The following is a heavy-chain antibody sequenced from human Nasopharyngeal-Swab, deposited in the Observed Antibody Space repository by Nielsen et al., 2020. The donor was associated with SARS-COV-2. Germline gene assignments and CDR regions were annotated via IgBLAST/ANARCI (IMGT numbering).Heavy chain of an antibody. CDR2: ISYDGSNK. V-gene: IGHV3-30*18. Sequence: GGSLRLSCAASGFTFSSYGMHWVRKAQGKGLEGVAVISYDGSNKYYADSVKGRFTISRDNSKNTLYLQMNSLRAEDTAVYYCAKDKRYFDWDGKDVWGQGTTVTVSS. J-gene: IGHJ6*02. D-gene: IGHD3-9*01. CDR1: GFTFSSYG. CDR3: AKDKRYFDWDGKDV.